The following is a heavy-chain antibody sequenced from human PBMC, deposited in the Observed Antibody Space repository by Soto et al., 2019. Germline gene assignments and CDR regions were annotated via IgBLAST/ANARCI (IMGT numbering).Heavy chain of an antibody. CDR1: GGSFSGYY. CDR3: ASVVVAATRGEFGSRGDY. J-gene: IGHJ4*02. V-gene: IGHV4-34*01. Sequence: QVQLQQWGAGLLKPSETLSLTCAVYGGSFSGYYWSWIRQPPGKGLEWIGEINHSGSTNYNPSLKSRVNISVDTSKNQYSLILSSVTAADTAVYYCASVVVAATRGEFGSRGDYWGQGTLGTVSS. CDR2: INHSGST. D-gene: IGHD2-15*01.